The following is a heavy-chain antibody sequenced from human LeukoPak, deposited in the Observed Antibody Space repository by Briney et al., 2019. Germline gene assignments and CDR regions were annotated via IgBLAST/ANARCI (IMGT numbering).Heavy chain of an antibody. J-gene: IGHJ4*02. CDR1: GGTFSSYA. V-gene: IGHV1-69*13. CDR2: IIPIFGTA. Sequence: GASVKVSCKASGGTFSSYAISWVRQAPGQGLEWMGGIIPIFGTANYAQKFQGRVTITADESTSTAYMELSSLRSEDTAVYYCAREGVVNDILTGYYDYWGQGTLVTVSS. CDR3: AREGVVNDILTGYYDY. D-gene: IGHD3-9*01.